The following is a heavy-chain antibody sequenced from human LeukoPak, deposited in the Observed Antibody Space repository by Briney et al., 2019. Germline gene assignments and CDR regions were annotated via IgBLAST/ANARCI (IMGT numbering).Heavy chain of an antibody. Sequence: SETLSLTCSVSGGSIGKYHWTWIRQPPGKRLEWIGYVYYTGNLNYNPSLERRVSLSIDTSKNQFSLSLSSVTAADTAVYYCVRHCYASGSDPLCYFDYWGQGTLVTVSS. CDR3: VRHCYASGSDPLCYFDY. CDR2: VYYTGNL. J-gene: IGHJ4*02. D-gene: IGHD3-10*01. CDR1: GGSIGKYH. V-gene: IGHV4-59*01.